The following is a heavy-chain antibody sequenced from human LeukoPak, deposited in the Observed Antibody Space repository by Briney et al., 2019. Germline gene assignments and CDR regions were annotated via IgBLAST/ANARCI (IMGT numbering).Heavy chain of an antibody. J-gene: IGHJ4*02. V-gene: IGHV3-23*01. CDR3: AKGPLLWD. CDR2: ISGSGSGGST. D-gene: IGHD2/OR15-2a*01. CDR1: GFTFSSYA. Sequence: PGRSLRLSCAASGFTFSSYAMSWVRQAPGKGLEWVSAISGSGSGGSTYYADSVKSRFTISRDNSKNTLYLQMNSLRAEDTAVYYCAKGPLLWDWGQGTLVTVSS.